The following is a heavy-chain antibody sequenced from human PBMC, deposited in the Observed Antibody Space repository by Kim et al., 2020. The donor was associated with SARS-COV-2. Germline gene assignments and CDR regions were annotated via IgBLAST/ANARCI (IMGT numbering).Heavy chain of an antibody. D-gene: IGHD3-22*01. Sequence: GGSLRLSCAASGFTFSSYAMHWVRQAPGKGLEWVAVISYDGSNKYYVDSVKGRFTISRDNSKNTLYLQMNSLRAEDTAVYYCARPESSGYYYGPIDYWGQGTLVTVSS. V-gene: IGHV3-30*04. CDR1: GFTFSSYA. CDR3: ARPESSGYYYGPIDY. CDR2: ISYDGSNK. J-gene: IGHJ4*02.